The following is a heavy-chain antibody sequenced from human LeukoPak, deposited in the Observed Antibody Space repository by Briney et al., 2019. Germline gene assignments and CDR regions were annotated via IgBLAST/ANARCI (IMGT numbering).Heavy chain of an antibody. D-gene: IGHD3-22*01. CDR1: GFTFSSYA. V-gene: IGHV3-23*01. Sequence: PGGSLRPSCAASGFTFSSYAMSWVRQAPGKGLEWVSAISGSGGSTYYADSVKGRFTISRDNSKNTLYLQMNSLRAEDTAVYYCARGSITMIVVVTPAPDYWGQGTLVTVSS. J-gene: IGHJ4*02. CDR3: ARGSITMIVVVTPAPDY. CDR2: ISGSGGST.